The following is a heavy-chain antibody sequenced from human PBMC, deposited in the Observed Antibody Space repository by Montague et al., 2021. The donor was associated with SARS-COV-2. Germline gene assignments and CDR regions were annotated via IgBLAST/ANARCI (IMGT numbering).Heavy chain of an antibody. V-gene: IGHV4-38-2*02. CDR2: SYHSGTT. Sequence: SETLSLTYTVSGYSINSNYYWGWIRQPPGKELEWIGCSYHSGTTHYHPSLKSRVTISLDTSNNHFSLKVTSVTAADTAVYYCSRAPYYGPGKPYQFDYWGRGTLVTVSS. CDR1: GYSINSNYY. CDR3: SRAPYYGPGKPYQFDY. J-gene: IGHJ4*02. D-gene: IGHD3-10*01.